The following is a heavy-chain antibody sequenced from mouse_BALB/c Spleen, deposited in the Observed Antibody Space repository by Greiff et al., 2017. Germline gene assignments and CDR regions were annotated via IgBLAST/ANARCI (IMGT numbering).Heavy chain of an antibody. Sequence: DVQLQESGAELVRPGALVKLSCKASGFNIKDYYMHWVKQRPEQGLEWIGWIDPENGNTIYDPKFQGKASITADTSSNTAYLQLSSLTSEDTAVYYCARSSTEAWFAYWGQGTLVTVSA. CDR2: IDPENGNT. CDR3: ARSSTEAWFAY. D-gene: IGHD6-1*01. V-gene: IGHV14-1*02. J-gene: IGHJ3*01. CDR1: GFNIKDYY.